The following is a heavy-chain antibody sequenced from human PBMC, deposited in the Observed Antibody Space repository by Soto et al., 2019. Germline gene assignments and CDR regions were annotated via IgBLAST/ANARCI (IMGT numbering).Heavy chain of an antibody. D-gene: IGHD3-22*01. V-gene: IGHV4-30-2*01. Sequence: PSETLSLTXAVSGGSISSGGYSWSWIRQPPGKGLEWIGYIYHSGSTYYNPSLKSRVTISVDRSKNQFSLKLSSVTAADTAVYYCARDGDSSGYYGAPGGMDVWGQGTTVTVSS. CDR1: GGSISSGGYS. J-gene: IGHJ6*02. CDR2: IYHSGST. CDR3: ARDGDSSGYYGAPGGMDV.